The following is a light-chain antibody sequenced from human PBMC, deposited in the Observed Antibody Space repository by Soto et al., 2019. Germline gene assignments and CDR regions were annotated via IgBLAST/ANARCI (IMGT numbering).Light chain of an antibody. CDR2: GAS. V-gene: IGKV3-20*01. Sequence: IVLTQSPGTLSLSPGERATLSCRASQSVDSNFLAWYQQKPGQAPSLLIYGASTRAAGVPDRFSGSGSGTDFTLTITRLEPEDFAVYYCQQYGRSPLMYTFGQGTKLGVK. CDR3: QQYGRSPLMYT. J-gene: IGKJ2*01. CDR1: QSVDSNF.